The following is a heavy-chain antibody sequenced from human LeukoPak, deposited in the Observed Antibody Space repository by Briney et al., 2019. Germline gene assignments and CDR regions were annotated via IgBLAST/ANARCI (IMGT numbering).Heavy chain of an antibody. CDR2: IYPSDSDT. J-gene: IGHJ4*02. Sequence: GESLKISCKGSGYSFTSYWIGWVRQMPGKGLEWMGIIYPSDSDTRYSPSFQGQVTISADKSISTAYLQWSSLKASDTAVYYCARRERYCSSISCYGVDYWGQGTLVTVSS. CDR3: ARRERYCSSISCYGVDY. V-gene: IGHV5-51*01. CDR1: GYSFTSYW. D-gene: IGHD2-2*01.